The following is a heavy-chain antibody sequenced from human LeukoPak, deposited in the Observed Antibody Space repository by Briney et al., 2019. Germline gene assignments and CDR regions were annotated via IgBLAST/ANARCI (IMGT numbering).Heavy chain of an antibody. V-gene: IGHV3-30*03. J-gene: IGHJ4*02. Sequence: GGSLRLSCAASGFTFSSYGMHWVRQAPGKGLEWVAVISYDGSNKYYADSVKGRFTISRDNSKNTLYLQMNSLSVEDTAVYYCARNSIAYSNMADSANMADYWGQGTLVTVSS. CDR2: ISYDGSNK. D-gene: IGHD2-15*01. CDR1: GFTFSSYG. CDR3: ARNSIAYSNMADSANMADY.